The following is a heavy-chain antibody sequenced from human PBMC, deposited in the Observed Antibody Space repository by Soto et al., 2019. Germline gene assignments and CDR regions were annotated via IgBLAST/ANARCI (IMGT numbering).Heavy chain of an antibody. D-gene: IGHD6-6*01. CDR1: RFTFSTYS. V-gene: IGHV3-21*01. CDR2: ISSSSSYI. Sequence: GGSLRLSCAASRFTFSTYSMSLVRHAPGKGLEWVSSISSSSSYIYYADSVKGRFTISRDNAKNSLYLQMNSLRAEDTAVYYCARAYSSSFFFDYWGQGTLVTVSS. J-gene: IGHJ4*02. CDR3: ARAYSSSFFFDY.